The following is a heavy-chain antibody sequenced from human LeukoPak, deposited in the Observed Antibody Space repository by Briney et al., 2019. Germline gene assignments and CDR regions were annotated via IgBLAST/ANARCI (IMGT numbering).Heavy chain of an antibody. Sequence: ASVKVSCKASGYTFTSYAMHWVRQAPGQRLEWMGWINAGNGNTKYSQRFQGRVTITRDTSASTAYMELSSLRSEDTALYYCARGPLYGSRSDYFDYWGQGTLVTVSS. D-gene: IGHD3-10*01. J-gene: IGHJ4*02. V-gene: IGHV1-3*01. CDR2: INAGNGNT. CDR1: GYTFTSYA. CDR3: ARGPLYGSRSDYFDY.